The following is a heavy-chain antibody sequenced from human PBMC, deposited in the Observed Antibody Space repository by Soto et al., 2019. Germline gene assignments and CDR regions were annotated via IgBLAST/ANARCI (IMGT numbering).Heavy chain of an antibody. CDR3: ARQYLVVVAAWDG. CDR1: GGSISSSSYY. V-gene: IGHV4-39*01. J-gene: IGHJ4*02. Sequence: SETLSLTCTVSGGSISSSSYYWGWIRQPPGKGLEWIGSIYYSGSTYYNPSLKSRVTISVDTSKNQFSLKLSSVTAADTAVYYCARQYLVVVAAWDGWGQGTLVTVSS. D-gene: IGHD2-15*01. CDR2: IYYSGST.